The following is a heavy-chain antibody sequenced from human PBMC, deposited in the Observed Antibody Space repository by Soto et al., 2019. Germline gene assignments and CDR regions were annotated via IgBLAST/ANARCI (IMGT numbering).Heavy chain of an antibody. D-gene: IGHD6-13*01. V-gene: IGHV1-2*02. CDR2: INPNSGGT. Sequence: ASVKVSCKASGYTFTGYYMHWVRQAPGQGLEWMGWINPNSGGTNYAQKFQGRVTMTRDTSISTAYMELSRLRSDDTAVYYCARALPGYRSSWLFDYWGQGTLVTVSS. CDR3: ARALPGYRSSWLFDY. J-gene: IGHJ4*02. CDR1: GYTFTGYY.